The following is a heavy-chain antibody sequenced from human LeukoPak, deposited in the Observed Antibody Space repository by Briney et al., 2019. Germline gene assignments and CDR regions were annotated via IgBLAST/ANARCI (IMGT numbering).Heavy chain of an antibody. Sequence: GGSLRLSCAASGFNFSNYAMHWVRQAPGKGLEWVAVISYEGNHKYYADSVKGRFTISRDNSKNKQYLQMNSLRAEDTAVYFCAKDEEITGTNLGLILDAFDIWGQGTMVTVSS. CDR3: AKDEEITGTNLGLILDAFDI. D-gene: IGHD1-20*01. CDR2: ISYEGNHK. CDR1: GFNFSNYA. V-gene: IGHV3-30*04. J-gene: IGHJ3*02.